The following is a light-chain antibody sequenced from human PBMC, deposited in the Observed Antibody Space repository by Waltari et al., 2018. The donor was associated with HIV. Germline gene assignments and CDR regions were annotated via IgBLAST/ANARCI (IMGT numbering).Light chain of an antibody. CDR3: MQGTHWPPT. J-gene: IGKJ4*02. V-gene: IGKV2-30*01. CDR1: QSLLSSDGDTY. Sequence: DVVMTQSPLSLPVNLGQPASIACRSTQSLLSSDGDTYLNWFHQRPGQSPRRLIYKVSNRDSGVPDRFSGSGSGTDFTLKISRVEAEDVGVYYCMQGTHWPPTFGGGTKVEIK. CDR2: KVS.